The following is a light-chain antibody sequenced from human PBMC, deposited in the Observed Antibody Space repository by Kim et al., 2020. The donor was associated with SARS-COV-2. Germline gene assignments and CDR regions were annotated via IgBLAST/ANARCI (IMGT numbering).Light chain of an antibody. CDR2: AAS. CDR3: QQYNSYPLT. J-gene: IGKJ4*01. CDR1: QDISNY. Sequence: ASGGDTVTSTCRAIQDISNYLAWFQQKPGKAPESLIYAASSLQSGVPSKFSGSGSNTDFTLTITNLQPEDFATYYCQQYNSYPLTFGGGTKVEIK. V-gene: IGKV1-16*02.